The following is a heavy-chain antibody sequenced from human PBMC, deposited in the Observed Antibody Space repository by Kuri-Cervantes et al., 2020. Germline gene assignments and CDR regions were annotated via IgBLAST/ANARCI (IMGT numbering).Heavy chain of an antibody. Sequence: SVKVSCKASGFTFTSSAVQWVRQARGQRLEWIGWIVVGSGNTNYAQKFQERVTITRDMSTSTAYMELSSLRSEDTAVYYCARVSPRPDIVAKPYYYYGMDVWGQGTTVTVSS. CDR2: IVVGSGNT. CDR3: ARVSPRPDIVAKPYYYYGMDV. V-gene: IGHV1-58*01. CDR1: GFTFTSSA. J-gene: IGHJ6*02. D-gene: IGHD5-12*01.